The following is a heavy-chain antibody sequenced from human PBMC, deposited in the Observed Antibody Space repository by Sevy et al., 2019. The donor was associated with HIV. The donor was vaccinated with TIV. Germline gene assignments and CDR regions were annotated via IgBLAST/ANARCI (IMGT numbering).Heavy chain of an antibody. CDR1: GGSFSGYY. CDR3: ASLGVCSSTSCHVGNFDY. J-gene: IGHJ4*02. CDR2: INHSGST. Sequence: SETLSITCAVYGGSFSGYYWSWIRQPPGKGLEWIGEINHSGSTNYNPSLKSRVTISVDTSKNQFSLKLSSVTAADTAVYYYASLGVCSSTSCHVGNFDYRGQGTLVTVSS. D-gene: IGHD2-2*01. V-gene: IGHV4-34*01.